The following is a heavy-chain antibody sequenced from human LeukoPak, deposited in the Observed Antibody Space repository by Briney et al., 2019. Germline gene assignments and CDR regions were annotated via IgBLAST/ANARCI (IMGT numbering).Heavy chain of an antibody. CDR1: GGSISSGSYY. V-gene: IGHV4-61*02. Sequence: TLSLTCTVSGGSISSGSYYWSWIRQPAGKGLEWIGRIYTSGSTNYNPSLKSRVTISVDTSKNQFSLKLSSVTAADTAVYYCARVQRGITMIVVDSYYFDYWGQGTLVTVSS. D-gene: IGHD3-22*01. CDR2: IYTSGST. J-gene: IGHJ4*02. CDR3: ARVQRGITMIVVDSYYFDY.